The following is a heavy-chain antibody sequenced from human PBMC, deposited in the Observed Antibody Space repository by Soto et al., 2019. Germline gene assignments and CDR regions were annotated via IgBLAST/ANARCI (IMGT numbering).Heavy chain of an antibody. CDR2: INAGNGNT. CDR1: GYTFTSYA. CDR3: ARDLGGWPDY. J-gene: IGHJ4*02. Sequence: QVQLVQSGAEVKKPGASVKVSCKASGYTFTSYAIHWVRQAPGQRLEWMGWINAGNGNTKYSQKFQDRVTITRDTSASTAYMELSSRRSEDTAVYYCARDLGGWPDYGGQGTLVTVSS. D-gene: IGHD6-19*01. V-gene: IGHV1-3*01.